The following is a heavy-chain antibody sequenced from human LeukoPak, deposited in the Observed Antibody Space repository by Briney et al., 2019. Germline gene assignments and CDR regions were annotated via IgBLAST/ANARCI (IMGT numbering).Heavy chain of an antibody. CDR3: AKDARIVGATIAAYFQH. CDR2: IRSKAYGGTT. Sequence: GRSLRLSCTASGFTFGDYAMSWVRQAPGKGLEWVGFIRSKAYGGTTEYAASVKGRFTISRDDSKSIAYLQMNSLKTEDTAVYYCAKDARIVGATIAAYFQHWGQGTLVTVSS. V-gene: IGHV3-49*04. D-gene: IGHD1-26*01. J-gene: IGHJ1*01. CDR1: GFTFGDYA.